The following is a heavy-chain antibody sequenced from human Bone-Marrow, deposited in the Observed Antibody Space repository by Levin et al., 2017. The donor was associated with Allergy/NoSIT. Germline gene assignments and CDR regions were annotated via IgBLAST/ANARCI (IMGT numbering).Heavy chain of an antibody. D-gene: IGHD6-13*01. J-gene: IGHJ4*02. CDR3: AGGGIAAALDY. Sequence: KASETLSLTCAVYGGSFSGYYWSWIRQPPGKGLEWIGEINHSGSTNYNPSLKSRVTISVDTSKNQFSLKLSSVTAADTAVYYCAGGGIAAALDYWGQGTLVTVSS. CDR2: INHSGST. CDR1: GGSFSGYY. V-gene: IGHV4-34*01.